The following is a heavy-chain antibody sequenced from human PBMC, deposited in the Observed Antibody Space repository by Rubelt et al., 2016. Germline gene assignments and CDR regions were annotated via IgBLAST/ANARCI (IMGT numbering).Heavy chain of an antibody. CDR1: GGSISSGDYY. CDR2: IYYSGST. V-gene: IGHV4-39*01. J-gene: IGHJ4*02. Sequence: QLQLQESGPGLVKPSETLSLTCTVSGGSISSGDYYWGWIRQSPGKGLEWIGSIYYSGSTYYKTSLKRRFTISVDTSKNQFSLKLSSVTAADTAVYYCARSPHYYDFWSGYYDYWGQGTLVTVSS. CDR3: ARSPHYYDFWSGYYDY. D-gene: IGHD3-3*01.